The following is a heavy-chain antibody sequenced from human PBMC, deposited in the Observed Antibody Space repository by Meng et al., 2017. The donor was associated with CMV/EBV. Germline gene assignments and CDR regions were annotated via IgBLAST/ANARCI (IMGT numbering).Heavy chain of an antibody. Sequence: ASAKVFCKASGYTFTGYYMHWVRPAPGQGLKWMGWINPNSGGTNYAQKYQGRVTMTRDKSTSTAYMELSSMNCEDTAVYYCADYSRGYGGPHCGMDVWGQGTPVTVSS. CDR1: GYTFTGYY. CDR2: INPNSGGT. CDR3: ADYSRGYGGPHCGMDV. V-gene: IGHV1-2*02. D-gene: IGHD1-26*01. J-gene: IGHJ6*02.